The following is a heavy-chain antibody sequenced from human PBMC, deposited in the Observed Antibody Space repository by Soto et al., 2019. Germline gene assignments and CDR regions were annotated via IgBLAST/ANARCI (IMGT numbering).Heavy chain of an antibody. CDR2: ISSSSSYT. J-gene: IGHJ4*02. Sequence: QVQLVESGGGLVKPGGSLRLSCAASGFTFSDYYMSWIRQAPGKGLEWVSYISSSSSYTNYVDSVKGRFTISRDNAKNSLYLQMNSLRAEDTAVYYCARAVNRRQQLDYWGQGTLVTVSS. CDR3: ARAVNRRQQLDY. D-gene: IGHD6-13*01. CDR1: GFTFSDYY. V-gene: IGHV3-11*06.